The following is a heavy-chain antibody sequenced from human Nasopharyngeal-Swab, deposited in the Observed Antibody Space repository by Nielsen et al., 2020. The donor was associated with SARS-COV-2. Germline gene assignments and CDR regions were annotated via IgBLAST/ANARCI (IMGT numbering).Heavy chain of an antibody. CDR2: VYNSGST. CDR1: GDSFSSGSDY. J-gene: IGHJ3*02. V-gene: IGHV4-61*01. CDR3: ARERGGWDSFDI. Sequence: SETLSLTCTVSGDSFSSGSDYWTWIRQPPGKGLEWMGYVYNSGSTKYNPSLKSRVTISADTSKNQFSVKLTSVTAADTAVYYCARERGGWDSFDIWGQGTLVTVSS. D-gene: IGHD3-16*01.